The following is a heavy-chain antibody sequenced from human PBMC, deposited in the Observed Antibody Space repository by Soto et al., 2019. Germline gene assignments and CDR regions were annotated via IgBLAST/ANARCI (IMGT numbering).Heavy chain of an antibody. D-gene: IGHD1-26*01. Sequence: GGSLRLSCAASGFTFSSYGMHWVRQAPGKGLEWVAVISYDGSNKYYADSVKGRFTISRDNSKNTLYLQMNSLRAEDTAVYYCAKDLLQLQNYYYGMDVWGRGTTVTVSS. CDR3: AKDLLQLQNYYYGMDV. CDR1: GFTFSSYG. V-gene: IGHV3-30*18. J-gene: IGHJ6*02. CDR2: ISYDGSNK.